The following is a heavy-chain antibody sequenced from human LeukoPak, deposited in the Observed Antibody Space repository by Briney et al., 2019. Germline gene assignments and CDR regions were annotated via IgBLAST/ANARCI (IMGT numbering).Heavy chain of an antibody. CDR1: GFTFSSYW. CDR3: ARDRTGNDY. J-gene: IGHJ4*02. CDR2: IKEDGSEK. V-gene: IGHV3-7*01. D-gene: IGHD1-1*01. Sequence: GGSLRLSCAASGFTFSSYWMSWIRQAPGKGLEWVANIKEDGSEKYYVDSVRGRFTISRDNAKNSLSLQMNSLRAGDTAVYYCARDRTGNDYWGQGALVTVSS.